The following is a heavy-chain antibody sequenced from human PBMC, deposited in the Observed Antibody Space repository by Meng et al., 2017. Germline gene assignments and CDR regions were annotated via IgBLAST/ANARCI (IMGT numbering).Heavy chain of an antibody. CDR3: ARVVYSSGWSFDY. Sequence: QGQRVGSGGGVVQPGRSLRLSCAASGFTFSSYGMHWVRQAPGKGLEWVAVIWYDGSNKYYADSVKGRFTISRDNSKNTLYLQMNSLRAEDTAMYYCARVVYSSGWSFDYWGQGTLVTVSS. D-gene: IGHD6-19*01. J-gene: IGHJ4*02. CDR1: GFTFSSYG. CDR2: IWYDGSNK. V-gene: IGHV3-33*01.